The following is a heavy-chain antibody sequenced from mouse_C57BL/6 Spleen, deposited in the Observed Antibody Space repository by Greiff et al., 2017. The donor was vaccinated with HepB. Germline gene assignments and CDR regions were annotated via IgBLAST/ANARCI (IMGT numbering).Heavy chain of an antibody. J-gene: IGHJ3*01. CDR2: ISYDGSN. CDR3: ARRGDYDDSWFAY. Sequence: EVKLMESGPGLVKPSQSLSLTCSVTGYSITSGYYWNWIRQFPGNKLEWMGYISYDGSNNYNPSLKNRISITRDTSTNQFFLKLNSVTTEDTATYYCARRGDYDDSWFAYWGQGTLVTVSA. D-gene: IGHD2-4*01. V-gene: IGHV3-6*01. CDR1: GYSITSGYY.